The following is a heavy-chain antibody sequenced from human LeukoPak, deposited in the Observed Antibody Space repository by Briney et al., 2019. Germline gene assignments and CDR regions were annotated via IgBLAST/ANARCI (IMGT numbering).Heavy chain of an antibody. CDR3: ARGREVSPGSSGRITIFGVVIFMDY. J-gene: IGHJ4*02. Sequence: SETLSLTCAVYGVSFSGYYWSWIRQPPGKGLEWIGEINHSGSTNYNPSLKSRVTISVDTSKNQFSLKLSSVTAADTAVYYCARGREVSPGSSGRITIFGVVIFMDYWGQGTLVTVSS. D-gene: IGHD3-3*01. CDR1: GVSFSGYY. CDR2: INHSGST. V-gene: IGHV4-34*01.